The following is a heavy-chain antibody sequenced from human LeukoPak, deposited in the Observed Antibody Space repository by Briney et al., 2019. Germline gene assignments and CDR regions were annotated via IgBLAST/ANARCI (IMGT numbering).Heavy chain of an antibody. CDR1: GGSINSYY. CDR2: IYYNGIT. D-gene: IGHD6-25*01. J-gene: IGHJ5*02. V-gene: IGHV4-59*08. Sequence: SETLSLTCTVSGGSINSYYWTWIRQPPGKGLEWIACIYYNGITNYKSSLESRLTTSVDTSKNQSSLRLRSVTAADTAVYYCARQNPPGSKKGWFDPWGQGTLVTVSS. CDR3: ARQNPPGSKKGWFDP.